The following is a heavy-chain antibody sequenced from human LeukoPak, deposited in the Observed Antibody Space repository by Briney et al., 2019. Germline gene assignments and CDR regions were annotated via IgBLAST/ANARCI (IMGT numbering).Heavy chain of an antibody. CDR3: ATVGGKWGAFDI. J-gene: IGHJ3*02. D-gene: IGHD1-26*01. CDR1: GGSIRSTTYY. V-gene: IGHV4-39*07. CDR2: IYYSGNT. Sequence: SETLSLTCTVSGGSIRSTTYYWGWIRQPPGEALEWIGSIYYSGNTYYNPSLRSRVTISIDTSKNQFSLKLSSVTAADTAVYYYATVGGKWGAFDIWGQGTMVTVSS.